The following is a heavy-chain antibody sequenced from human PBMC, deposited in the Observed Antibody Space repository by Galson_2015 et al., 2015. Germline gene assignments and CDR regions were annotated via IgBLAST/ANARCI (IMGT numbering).Heavy chain of an antibody. D-gene: IGHD7-27*01. V-gene: IGHV3-21*01. Sequence: SLRLSCAASGFTFSSYSMNWVRQAPGKGLEWVSSISSSSSYIYYADSVKGRFTISRDNAKNSLYLQMNSLRAEDTAVYYCARSPGLGMLGAFDIWGQGTLLTASS. J-gene: IGHJ4*02. CDR1: GFTFSSYS. CDR2: ISSSSSYI. CDR3: ARSPGLGMLGAFDI.